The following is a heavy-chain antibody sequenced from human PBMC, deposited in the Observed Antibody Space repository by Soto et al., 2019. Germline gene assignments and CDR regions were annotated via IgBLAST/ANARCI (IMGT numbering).Heavy chain of an antibody. Sequence: QVQLVESGGGVVQPGRSLRLSCAASGFTFSSYAMHWVRQAPGKGLEWVAVISYDGSNKYYADSVKGRFTISRDNSKNTLYLQMNSLRAEDKAVYYCAREIVVLVAASVFDYWGQGTLVTVSS. V-gene: IGHV3-30-3*01. CDR1: GFTFSSYA. CDR3: AREIVVLVAASVFDY. CDR2: ISYDGSNK. D-gene: IGHD2-15*01. J-gene: IGHJ4*02.